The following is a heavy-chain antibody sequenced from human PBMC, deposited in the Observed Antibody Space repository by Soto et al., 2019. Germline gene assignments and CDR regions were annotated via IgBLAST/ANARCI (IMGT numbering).Heavy chain of an antibody. CDR2: IYYSGST. J-gene: IGHJ3*02. V-gene: IGHV4-30-4*01. Sequence: SETLSLTCTVSGGSINSGDYYWSWIRQPPGKGLEWIGYIYYSGSTNYNPPLRSRVTISVDTSKNQFSLKLTSVTAADTAVYYCARNYGYAFDIWGQGTMVTVSS. CDR3: ARNYGYAFDI. CDR1: GGSINSGDYY. D-gene: IGHD4-17*01.